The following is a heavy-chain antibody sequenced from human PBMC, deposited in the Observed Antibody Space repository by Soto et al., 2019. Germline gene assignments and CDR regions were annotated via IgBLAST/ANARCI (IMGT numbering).Heavy chain of an antibody. Sequence: QVQLVQSGAEVKKPGASVKVSCRASGYTFTNFGVTWVRRAPGQALEWMGWISAYTDTPNYAQKSQGRVTMTIDTSTSTAYMDLRSPTSDDTAVYYCARVIPGVEAWFDPWGQGTLVTVSS. V-gene: IGHV1-18*01. CDR1: GYTFTNFG. J-gene: IGHJ5*02. CDR2: ISAYTDTP. CDR3: ARVIPGVEAWFDP. D-gene: IGHD2-2*01.